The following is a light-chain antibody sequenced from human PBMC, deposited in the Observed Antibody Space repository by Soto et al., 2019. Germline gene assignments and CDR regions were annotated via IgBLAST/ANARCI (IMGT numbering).Light chain of an antibody. J-gene: IGKJ1*01. CDR2: DAS. CDR1: QSVSSY. CDR3: QQRGNWPRA. Sequence: EIVLTQSPATLSLSPGERATLSCRASQSVSSYLAWYQQKPGQAPRLLIYDASNRATGIPARCSGSGSGTDFTLTISSLEPEDFAVYYCQQRGNWPRAFGQGTKVEIK. V-gene: IGKV3-11*01.